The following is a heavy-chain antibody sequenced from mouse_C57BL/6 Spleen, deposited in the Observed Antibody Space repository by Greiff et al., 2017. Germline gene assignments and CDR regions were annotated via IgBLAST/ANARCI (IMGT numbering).Heavy chain of an antibody. Sequence: EVQLQQSGPELVKPGASVKISCKASGYSFTGYSMNWVKQSPEKSLEWIGEINPSTGGTTSNQKFKAKATLTVDKSSSTAYMQLKSLTSEDSAVYYCALANGDYWGQGTTLTVSS. CDR1: GYSFTGYS. V-gene: IGHV1-42*01. CDR3: ALANGDY. D-gene: IGHD1-1*01. CDR2: INPSTGGT. J-gene: IGHJ2*01.